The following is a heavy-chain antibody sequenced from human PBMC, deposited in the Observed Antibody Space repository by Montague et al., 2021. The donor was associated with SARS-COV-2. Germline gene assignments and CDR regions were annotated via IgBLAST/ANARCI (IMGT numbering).Heavy chain of an antibody. CDR1: GFTFSSYG. CDR3: AKEIIEVAADCYFDL. Sequence: SLRLSCAASGFTFSSYGMHWVRQAPGKGLEWVAVIWDDGNNKYYADSVKGRFTISRDNSKNTLYLQMNSLRAEDTAAYYCAKEIIEVAADCYFDLWGRGTLVTVSS. D-gene: IGHD6-19*01. V-gene: IGHV3-33*06. CDR2: IWDDGNNK. J-gene: IGHJ2*01.